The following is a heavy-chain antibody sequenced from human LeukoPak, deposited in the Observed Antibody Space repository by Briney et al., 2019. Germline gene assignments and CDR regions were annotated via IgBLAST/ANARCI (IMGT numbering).Heavy chain of an antibody. CDR3: AKGRDSCESSVPYNWFDP. CDR2: ISGSGGST. J-gene: IGHJ5*02. CDR1: GFTYSSYA. V-gene: IGHV3-23*01. D-gene: IGHD3-22*01. Sequence: GGSLRLSCAASGFTYSSYAMNWVRQAPGKGLEWVSLISGSGGSTYYADSVKGRFTISRDNSNNTVYLQMNSLRAEDTAVYYCAKGRDSCESSVPYNWFDPWGQGTLVTVSS.